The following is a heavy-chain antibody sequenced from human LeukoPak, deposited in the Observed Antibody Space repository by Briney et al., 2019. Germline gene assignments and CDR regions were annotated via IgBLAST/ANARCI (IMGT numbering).Heavy chain of an antibody. CDR3: ARDRAMSGYGTNWFDP. CDR2: INAGNGNT. V-gene: IGHV1-3*01. CDR1: GYTFTSYA. D-gene: IGHD3-3*01. Sequence: ASVKVSCKASGYTFTSYAMHWVRQAPGQRLEWMGWINAGNGNTKHSQKFQGRVTITRDTSASTAYMELSSLRSEDTAVYYCARDRAMSGYGTNWFDPWGQGTLVTVSS. J-gene: IGHJ5*02.